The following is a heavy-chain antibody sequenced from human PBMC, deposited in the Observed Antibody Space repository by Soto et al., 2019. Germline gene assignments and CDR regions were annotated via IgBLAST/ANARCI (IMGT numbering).Heavy chain of an antibody. CDR3: AIFDDFWSGYQRSDDY. V-gene: IGHV3-33*01. CDR2: IWYDGSNK. D-gene: IGHD3-3*01. Sequence: GGSLRLSCAASGFTFSSYGMHWVRQAPGKGLEWVAVIWYDGSNKYYADSVKGRFTISRDNSKNTLYLQMNSLRAEDTAVYYCAIFDDFWSGYQRSDDYWGQGTLVTVS. J-gene: IGHJ4*02. CDR1: GFTFSSYG.